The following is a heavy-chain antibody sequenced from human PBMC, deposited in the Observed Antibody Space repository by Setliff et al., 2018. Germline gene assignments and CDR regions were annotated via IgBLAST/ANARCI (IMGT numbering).Heavy chain of an antibody. CDR2: INPGGGSS. D-gene: IGHD6-13*01. CDR1: GYTFNNYG. V-gene: IGHV1-46*02. J-gene: IGHJ4*02. CDR3: ARAGSAAAGRKGIFEY. Sequence: ASVKVSCKASGYTFNNYGVAWVRQAPGQGLEWMGIINPGGGSSSSTEKFQGRVTMTRDTSASTVYMEMGNLTSDDTAVYYCARAGSAAAGRKGIFEYWGQGSLVTV.